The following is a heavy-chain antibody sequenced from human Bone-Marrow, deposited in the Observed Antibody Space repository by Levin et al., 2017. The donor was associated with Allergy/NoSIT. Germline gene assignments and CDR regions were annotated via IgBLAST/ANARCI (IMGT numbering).Heavy chain of an antibody. D-gene: IGHD2-15*01. CDR1: DWIFTFQY. CDR3: ARAYCNPDGCYSGYYFDY. CDR2: ITPYNGNT. J-gene: IGHJ4*02. V-gene: IGHV1-45*02. Sequence: SVKVSCKASDWIFTFQYLHWVRQAPGQAFEWMGWITPYNGNTKYAQKFQHRVTFTRDGTLTMYMELSGLQSEDTAVYYCARAYCNPDGCYSGYYFDYWGRGTLITVSS.